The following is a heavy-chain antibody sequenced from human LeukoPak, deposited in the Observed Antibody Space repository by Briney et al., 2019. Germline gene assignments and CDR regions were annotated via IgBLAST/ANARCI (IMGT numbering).Heavy chain of an antibody. J-gene: IGHJ6*04. CDR3: AREFYGYDYGFGFDV. Sequence: GASVKVACKASGYTFTSYGISWVRQAPGQGLEGMGWISAYNGNTNYAQKLQGRVTMTTETSTSTAYMELRSLRSDDTAVYYCAREFYGYDYGFGFDVWGEGATVTVSS. V-gene: IGHV1-18*01. CDR2: ISAYNGNT. D-gene: IGHD5-18*01. CDR1: GYTFTSYG.